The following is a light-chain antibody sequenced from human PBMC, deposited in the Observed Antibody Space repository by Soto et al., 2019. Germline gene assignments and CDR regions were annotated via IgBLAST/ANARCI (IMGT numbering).Light chain of an antibody. V-gene: IGKV3-11*01. J-gene: IGKJ5*01. CDR3: QHRSNWPPIT. CDR2: DAS. Sequence: EVVLTQSPATLSLSPGERATLSCRASQSVSDYLAWYQQKPGQAPRLLIYDASNRATGIPARFSGRGSGTDFTLTISSVEAEDFAVYYCQHRSNWPPITFGQGTRLEIK. CDR1: QSVSDY.